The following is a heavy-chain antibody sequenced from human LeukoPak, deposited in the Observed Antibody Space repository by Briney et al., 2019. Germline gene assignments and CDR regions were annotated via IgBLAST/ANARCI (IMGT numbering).Heavy chain of an antibody. D-gene: IGHD3-10*01. CDR2: INSDGSST. CDR1: GFTFSSYW. J-gene: IGHJ4*02. V-gene: IGHV3-74*01. CDR3: ARSYGSGSYWDYGPDY. Sequence: PGGSLRLSCAAPGFTFSSYWMHWVRQAPGKGLVWVSRINSDGSSTSYADSVKGRFTISRDNAKNTLYLQVNSLRAEDTAVYYCARSYGSGSYWDYGPDYWGQGTLVTVSS.